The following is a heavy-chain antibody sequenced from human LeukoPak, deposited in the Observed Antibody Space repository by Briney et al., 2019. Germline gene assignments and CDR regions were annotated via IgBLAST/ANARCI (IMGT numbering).Heavy chain of an antibody. CDR2: IRSSGLYT. CDR1: GFTFSSYA. CDR3: ARASSIDY. Sequence: GGSLRLSCAASGFTFSSYAMSWVRQAPGKGLEWVSSIRSSGLYTYYADSVKGRFTISRDNAKNSLYLQMNSLTAEDTAVYYCARASSIDYWGQGTLVTVSS. V-gene: IGHV3-21*01. J-gene: IGHJ4*02. D-gene: IGHD3-10*01.